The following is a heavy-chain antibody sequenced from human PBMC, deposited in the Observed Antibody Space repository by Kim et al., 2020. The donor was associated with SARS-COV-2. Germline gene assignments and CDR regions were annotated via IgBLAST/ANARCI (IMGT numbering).Heavy chain of an antibody. Sequence: SVKVSCKASGGTFSSYAISWVRQAPGQGLEWMGGIIPIFGTANYAQKFQGRVTITADESTSTAYMELSSLRSEDTAVYYCARDKVVVVPAANKKGDFATWFDPWGQGTLVTVSS. CDR3: ARDKVVVVPAANKKGDFATWFDP. V-gene: IGHV1-69*13. CDR1: GGTFSSYA. CDR2: IIPIFGTA. D-gene: IGHD2-2*01. J-gene: IGHJ5*02.